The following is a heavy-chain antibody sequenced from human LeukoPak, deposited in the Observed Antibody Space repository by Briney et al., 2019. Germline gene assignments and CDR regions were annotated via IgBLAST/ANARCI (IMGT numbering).Heavy chain of an antibody. J-gene: IGHJ3*02. CDR1: GFTFSSYE. Sequence: GGSLRLSCEASGFTFSSYEMNWFRQAPGKGLEWVSYVSKSGGTMKNADSVKGRLTVSRDNAKNSLYLQMNSLTAEDTAVYYCATAVIRGRGTMVTVSS. CDR2: VSKSGGTM. V-gene: IGHV3-48*03. CDR3: ATAVI.